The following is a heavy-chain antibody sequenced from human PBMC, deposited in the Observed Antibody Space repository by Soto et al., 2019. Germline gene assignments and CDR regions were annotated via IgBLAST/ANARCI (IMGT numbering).Heavy chain of an antibody. Sequence: EVQLVESGGGLVQPGGSLRLSCAASGFTFSSYSMNWVRQAPGKGLEWVSYISSSSSTIYYADSVKGRFTISRDNAENSLYLQMNSLRAEDTAVYYCATDYNCSGGSCYYYYYYMDVWGKGTTVTVSS. D-gene: IGHD2-15*01. V-gene: IGHV3-48*01. CDR3: ATDYNCSGGSCYYYYYYMDV. CDR1: GFTFSSYS. J-gene: IGHJ6*03. CDR2: ISSSSSTI.